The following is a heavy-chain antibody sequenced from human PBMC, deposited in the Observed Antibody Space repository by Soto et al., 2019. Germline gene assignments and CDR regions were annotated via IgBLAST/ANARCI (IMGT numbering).Heavy chain of an antibody. J-gene: IGHJ4*02. Sequence: SETLSLTCAVSGGSISSSNWWSWVRQPPGKGLEWIGEIYHSGSTNYNPSLKSRVTISVDKSKNQFSLKLSSVTAADTAVYYCAQPVGYSSSWYYFDYWGQGTLVTAPQ. CDR3: AQPVGYSSSWYYFDY. D-gene: IGHD6-13*01. CDR2: IYHSGST. CDR1: GGSISSSNW. V-gene: IGHV4-4*02.